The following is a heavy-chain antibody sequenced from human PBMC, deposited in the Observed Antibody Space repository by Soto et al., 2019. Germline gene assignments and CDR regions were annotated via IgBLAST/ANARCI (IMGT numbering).Heavy chain of an antibody. CDR1: GFTVSSNY. J-gene: IGHJ5*02. CDR3: ARFRRVRWYYGSGSYTLSNWFDP. Sequence: GGSLRLSCAASGFTVSSNYMSWVRQAPGKGLEWVSVIYSGGSTYYADSVKGRFTISRDNSKNTLYLQMNSLRAEDTAVYYCARFRRVRWYYGSGSYTLSNWFDPWGQGTLVTVSS. D-gene: IGHD3-10*01. V-gene: IGHV3-66*01. CDR2: IYSGGST.